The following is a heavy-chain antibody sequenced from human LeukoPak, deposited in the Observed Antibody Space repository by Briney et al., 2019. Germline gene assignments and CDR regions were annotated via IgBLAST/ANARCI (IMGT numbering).Heavy chain of an antibody. J-gene: IGHJ3*02. Sequence: SETLSLTCAVSGYSINSGYYWGWIRQPPGKGLEWIGSIYHSGTTYYNPSLKSRVTISVDTSKNQFSLKLSSVTAADTAVYYCARLKSFSGYFAVFDIWGQGTMVTVSS. CDR2: IYHSGTT. D-gene: IGHD3-10*01. V-gene: IGHV4-38-2*01. CDR3: ARLKSFSGYFAVFDI. CDR1: GYSINSGYY.